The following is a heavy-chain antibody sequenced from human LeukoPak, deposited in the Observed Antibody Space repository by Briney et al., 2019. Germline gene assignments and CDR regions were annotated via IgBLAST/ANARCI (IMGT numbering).Heavy chain of an antibody. CDR1: GFTFNNYG. J-gene: IGHJ4*02. D-gene: IGHD3-10*01. V-gene: IGHV3-33*06. CDR2: IWYDGSNK. CDR3: AKEEFYYGLPSYYSD. Sequence: GRSLRLSCAASGFTFNNYGMHWVRQAPGKGLEWVAVIWYDGSNKYYADSVKGRFTISRDNSKNTLYLQMNSLRADDTAIYSCAKEEFYYGLPSYYSDWGLGTLVTVSS.